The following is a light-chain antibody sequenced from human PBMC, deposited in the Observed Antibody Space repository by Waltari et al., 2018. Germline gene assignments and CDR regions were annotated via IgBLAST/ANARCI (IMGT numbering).Light chain of an antibody. J-gene: IGLJ3*02. CDR2: STN. CDR3: VLYLPSGIWV. V-gene: IGLV8-61*01. CDR1: SGPVSTRFS. Sequence: QTVVTQEPSFSVSPGGTVTLTCALSSGPVSTRFSPGWYQQTPGQAPRTLIYSTNTRSSGVPDRFSGSILGSKAALTITGAQADDESDYYCVLYLPSGIWVFGGGTKLTVL.